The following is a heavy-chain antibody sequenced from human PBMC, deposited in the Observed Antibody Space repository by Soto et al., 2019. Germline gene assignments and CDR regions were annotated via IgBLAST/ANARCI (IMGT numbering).Heavy chain of an antibody. CDR3: AHRPSYCSGGSCYSGFDY. D-gene: IGHD2-15*01. CDR2: IYWDDDK. J-gene: IGHJ4*02. V-gene: IGHV2-5*02. Sequence: QITLKESGPTLVKPTQTLTLTCTFSGFSLSTSGVGVGWIRQPPGKALEWLALIYWDDDKRYSPSLKSRLTSPNXPXXXQXXLTMTNIDPVDTATYYCAHRPSYCSGGSCYSGFDYWGQGTLVTVSS. CDR1: GFSLSTSGVG.